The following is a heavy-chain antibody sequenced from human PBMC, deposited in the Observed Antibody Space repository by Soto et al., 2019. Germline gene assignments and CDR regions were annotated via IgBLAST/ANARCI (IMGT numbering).Heavy chain of an antibody. Sequence: GESLKISCKGSGYSFTSHWIGWVRQMPGEGLEWMGTIYPGDSDTRYSPSFQGPVTISDDKSISTAYLQWSSLKASDTAIYYCARYSGSYWHYFDYWGQGILVTVSS. CDR1: GYSFTSHW. CDR3: ARYSGSYWHYFDY. CDR2: IYPGDSDT. V-gene: IGHV5-51*01. J-gene: IGHJ4*02. D-gene: IGHD1-26*01.